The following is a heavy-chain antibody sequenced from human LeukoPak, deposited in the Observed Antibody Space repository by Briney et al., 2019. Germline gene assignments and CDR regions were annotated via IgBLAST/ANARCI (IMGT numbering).Heavy chain of an antibody. CDR2: ISYDGSNK. CDR1: GFTFSSYG. J-gene: IGHJ4*02. CDR3: AKVGHYCSSTSCYAPATFDY. V-gene: IGHV3-30*18. D-gene: IGHD2-2*01. Sequence: PGGSLRLSCAASGFTFSSYGMHWVRQAPGKGLEWVAVISYDGSNKYYADSVKGRFTISRDNSKNTLYLQMNSLRAEDTAVYYCAKVGHYCSSTSCYAPATFDYWGQGTLVTVSS.